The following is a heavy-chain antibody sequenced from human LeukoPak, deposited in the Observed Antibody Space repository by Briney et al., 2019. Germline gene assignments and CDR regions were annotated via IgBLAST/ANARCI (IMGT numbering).Heavy chain of an antibody. J-gene: IGHJ4*02. CDR1: GGTFSSYA. V-gene: IGHV1-69*05. CDR3: ARVGDDFWSGNFDY. Sequence: ASVKVSCKASGGTFSSYAISWVRQAPGQGLEWMGGIIPIFGTANYAQKFQGRVTITTDESTSTAYMELSSLRSEDTAVYYCARVGDDFWSGNFDYWGQETLVTVSS. D-gene: IGHD3-3*01. CDR2: IIPIFGTA.